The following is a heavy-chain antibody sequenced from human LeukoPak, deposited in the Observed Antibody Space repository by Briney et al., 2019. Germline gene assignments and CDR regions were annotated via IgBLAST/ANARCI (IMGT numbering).Heavy chain of an antibody. CDR2: ISGSSSHT. CDR3: ARRYCSSTACYAFDD. CDR1: GFTFSDYS. D-gene: IGHD2-2*01. J-gene: IGHJ4*02. V-gene: IGHV3-21*06. Sequence: GGSLRLSCAASGFTFSDYSMNWVRQAPGKGLEWVSSISGSSSHTLYADSLKGRFTISRDNPKNSLYLQMNSLRAEDTAVYYCARRYCSSTACYAFDDWGQGILVTVSS.